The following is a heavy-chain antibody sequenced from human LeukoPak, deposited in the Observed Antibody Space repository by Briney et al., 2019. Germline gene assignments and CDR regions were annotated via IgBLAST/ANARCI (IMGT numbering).Heavy chain of an antibody. J-gene: IGHJ4*02. D-gene: IGHD4-17*01. V-gene: IGHV2-5*02. Sequence: SGPTLVNPTQTLTLTCTFSGFSRSTSGVGVGWIRQPPGKALEWLALIYWDDDKRYSPSLKSRLTISKDTSENPVVLTMTNMDPVATAAYYCACPTTVTTLFRVNTIDYWGQRTPFTVSS. CDR1: GFSRSTSGVG. CDR2: IYWDDDK. CDR3: ACPTTVTTLFRVNTIDY.